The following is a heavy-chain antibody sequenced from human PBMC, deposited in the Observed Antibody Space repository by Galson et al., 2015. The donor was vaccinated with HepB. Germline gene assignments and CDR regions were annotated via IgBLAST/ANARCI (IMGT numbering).Heavy chain of an antibody. Sequence: SVKVSCKASGYTFTGYYMHWVRQAPGQGLEWMGWINPNSGGTNYAQKFQGRVTMTRDTSISTAYMELSRLRSDDTAVYYCAREYSSGWAGHFDYWGQGTLVTVSS. CDR1: GYTFTGYY. J-gene: IGHJ4*02. V-gene: IGHV1-2*02. CDR3: AREYSSGWAGHFDY. D-gene: IGHD6-19*01. CDR2: INPNSGGT.